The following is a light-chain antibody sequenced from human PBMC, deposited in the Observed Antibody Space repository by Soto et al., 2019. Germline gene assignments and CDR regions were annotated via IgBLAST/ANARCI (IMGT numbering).Light chain of an antibody. CDR1: QSVSSY. J-gene: IGKJ4*01. CDR2: DAS. V-gene: IGKV3-11*01. CDR3: QQRSKWPSLT. Sequence: EIVLTQSPANLSLSPGERATLSCRASQSVSSYLAWYQQKPGQPPRLLIYDASNRATGVPARFSGSGSGTDFTLTISSLEPEDFAVYYCQQRSKWPSLTFGGGTKVEIK.